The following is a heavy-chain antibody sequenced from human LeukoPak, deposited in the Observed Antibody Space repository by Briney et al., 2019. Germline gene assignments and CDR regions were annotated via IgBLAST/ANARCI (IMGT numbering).Heavy chain of an antibody. V-gene: IGHV4-39*01. CDR2: IYYSGST. CDR3: ARGTTYYDSSGYVPSFDY. J-gene: IGHJ4*02. Sequence: SETLSLTCTVSGGSISSSSYYWGWIRQPPGKGLEWIGSIYYSGSTYYNPSLKSRVTISVDTSKNQFSLKLSSVTAADTAVYYCARGTTYYDSSGYVPSFDYWGQGTLVTVSS. D-gene: IGHD3-22*01. CDR1: GGSISSSSYY.